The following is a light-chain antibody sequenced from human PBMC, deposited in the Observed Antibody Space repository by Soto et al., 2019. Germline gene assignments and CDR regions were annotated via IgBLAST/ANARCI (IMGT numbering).Light chain of an antibody. CDR3: PQDYNYPRT. Sequence: AIQMTQSPSSLSASVGDRVTITCRASQGIRNDLGWYQQKPGKAPKLLIYAASSLQSGVPSRFSGSGSGTDFTLTISSLQPEAIATYYCPQDYNYPRTFGQGTNVDIK. CDR1: QGIRND. V-gene: IGKV1-6*01. CDR2: AAS. J-gene: IGKJ1*01.